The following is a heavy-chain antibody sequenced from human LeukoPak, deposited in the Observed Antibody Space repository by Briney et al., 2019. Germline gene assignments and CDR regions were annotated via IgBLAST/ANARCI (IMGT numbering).Heavy chain of an antibody. V-gene: IGHV1-2*02. Sequence: ASVKVSCKASGYTFTGYYMHWVRQAPGQGLEWMGWINPNSGGTNYAQKFQGRVTMTRDTSISTAYMELSRLRSDDTAVYYCVRDLYSWTVTVTMDVWGQGTTVTVPS. D-gene: IGHD4-11*01. CDR3: VRDLYSWTVTVTMDV. J-gene: IGHJ6*02. CDR1: GYTFTGYY. CDR2: INPNSGGT.